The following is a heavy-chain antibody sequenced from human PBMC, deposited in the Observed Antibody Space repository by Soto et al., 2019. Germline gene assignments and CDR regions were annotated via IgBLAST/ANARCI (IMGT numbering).Heavy chain of an antibody. J-gene: IGHJ4*02. CDR3: ARQYCSGTSCYWYFDF. CDR1: GYQFTGSY. V-gene: IGHV1-46*01. Sequence: QVRLVQSGAEVQRPGASLNISCQATGYQFTGSYLHWVRRAPGHGLQWMGMINPDTGSTTYAETFQGRVARSTDRSAGTVYLGLGSLRSDDTATYYCARQYCSGTSCYWYFDFWGQGTLVTFSS. D-gene: IGHD2-2*01. CDR2: INPDTGST.